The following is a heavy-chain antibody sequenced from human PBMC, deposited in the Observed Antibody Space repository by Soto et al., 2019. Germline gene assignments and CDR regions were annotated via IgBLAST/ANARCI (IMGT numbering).Heavy chain of an antibody. CDR3: ARDEKGSSYYYYGMDV. Sequence: QVQLQESGPGLVKPSQTLSLTCTVSGGSISSGDYYWSWIRQPPGKGLEWIGYIYYSGSTYYNPSLKSRVTISXXTXKXXFSLKLSSVTAADTAVYYCARDEKGSSYYYYGMDVWGQGTTVTVSS. CDR2: IYYSGST. D-gene: IGHD3-10*01. V-gene: IGHV4-30-4*01. J-gene: IGHJ6*02. CDR1: GGSISSGDYY.